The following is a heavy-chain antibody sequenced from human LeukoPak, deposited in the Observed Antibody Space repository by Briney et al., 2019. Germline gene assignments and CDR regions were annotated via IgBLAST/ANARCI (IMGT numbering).Heavy chain of an antibody. D-gene: IGHD5-18*01. CDR2: IYYSGST. Sequence: PSETLSLTCTVSGGSISSYYWSWIRQPPGKGLEWIGYIYYSGSTNYNPSLKSRVTISVDTSKNQFSLKLSSVTAADTAVYYCARGGYSYGYYHYGMDVWGQGTTVTVSS. CDR1: GGSISSYY. CDR3: ARGGYSYGYYHYGMDV. V-gene: IGHV4-59*08. J-gene: IGHJ6*02.